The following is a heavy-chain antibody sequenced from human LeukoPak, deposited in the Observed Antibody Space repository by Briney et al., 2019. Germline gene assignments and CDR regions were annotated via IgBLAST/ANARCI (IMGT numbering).Heavy chain of an antibody. CDR2: IKQDGSEK. V-gene: IGHV3-7*01. CDR1: GFTFSSYA. J-gene: IGHJ3*02. Sequence: GGSLRLSCAASGFTFSSYAMHWVRQAPGKGLEWVANIKQDGSEKYYADSVKGRFTISRDNAKNSLYLQMNSLRAEDTAVYYCARDRSVDDYVWGSYRSTDAFDIWGQGTMVTVSS. CDR3: ARDRSVDDYVWGSYRSTDAFDI. D-gene: IGHD3-16*02.